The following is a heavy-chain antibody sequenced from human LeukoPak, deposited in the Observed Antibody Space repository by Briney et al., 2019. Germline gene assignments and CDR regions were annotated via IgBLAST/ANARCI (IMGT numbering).Heavy chain of an antibody. CDR1: GFTFDDYV. Sequence: GGSLRLSCAASGFTFDDYVMSWVRQAPGKGLEWVSGINWNGGSTGYADSVKGRFTISRDNAKNSLYLLVNSLRAEDTALYHCVRSTSYYDTSGYSRCAFDIWGQGTMVTVSS. D-gene: IGHD3-22*01. J-gene: IGHJ3*02. CDR2: INWNGGST. V-gene: IGHV3-20*01. CDR3: VRSTSYYDTSGYSRCAFDI.